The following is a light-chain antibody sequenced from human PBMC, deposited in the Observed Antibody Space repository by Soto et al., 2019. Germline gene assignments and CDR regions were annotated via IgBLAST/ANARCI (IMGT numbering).Light chain of an antibody. V-gene: IGKV1-5*03. CDR1: QSISRW. J-gene: IGKJ1*01. Sequence: DIEMTQSPSTLSASVGDRVTITWRASQSISRWLAWYQQITGKPPKSLIYKASTLKSGVPSRFSGRRSGTEFTLSVSRLQPDDFSTYYCQHYNSYSEAFGQGTKVDIK. CDR3: QHYNSYSEA. CDR2: KAS.